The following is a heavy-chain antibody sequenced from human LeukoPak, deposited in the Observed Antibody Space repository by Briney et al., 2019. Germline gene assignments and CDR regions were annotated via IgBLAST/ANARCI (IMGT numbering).Heavy chain of an antibody. V-gene: IGHV1-69*13. D-gene: IGHD4-17*01. J-gene: IGHJ5*02. CDR2: IIPIFGTT. Sequence: SVNVSCKASGDTFSSYAISWVRQAPGQGLEWMGGIIPIFGTTNYAQKFQGRVTITADESTSTAYMELSSLRSEDTAVYYCARTIDYGDYLDWFDPWGQGTLVTVSS. CDR1: GDTFSSYA. CDR3: ARTIDYGDYLDWFDP.